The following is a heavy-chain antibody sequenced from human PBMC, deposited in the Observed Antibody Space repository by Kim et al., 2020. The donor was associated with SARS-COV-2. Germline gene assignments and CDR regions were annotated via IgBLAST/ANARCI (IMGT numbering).Heavy chain of an antibody. CDR3: ATTPGFSSSWYVDS. Sequence: SETLSLTCTVSGGSISSNYWTWIRQPPGKGLEWIGHIYYSGSTNYNSSLTSRVSISIDTSKHQFSLTLYSVTAADPAVYYCATTPGFSSSWYVDSWGQGALVTVSS. V-gene: IGHV4-59*01. J-gene: IGHJ4*02. CDR2: IYYSGST. D-gene: IGHD6-13*01. CDR1: GGSISSNY.